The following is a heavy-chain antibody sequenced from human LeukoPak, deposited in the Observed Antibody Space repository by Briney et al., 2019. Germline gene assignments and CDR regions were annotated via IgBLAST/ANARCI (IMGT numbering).Heavy chain of an antibody. J-gene: IGHJ4*02. Sequence: GGSLRLSCAASGFTFSSYAMNWVRQAPGKGLEWVSFISGSGDTTYYADSVKGRFTISRDKSKNTLYLQMSSLRAEDTAVYYCATLNGPLFEYWGQGTLVTVSS. CDR2: ISGSGDTT. D-gene: IGHD2-8*01. V-gene: IGHV3-23*01. CDR3: ATLNGPLFEY. CDR1: GFTFSSYA.